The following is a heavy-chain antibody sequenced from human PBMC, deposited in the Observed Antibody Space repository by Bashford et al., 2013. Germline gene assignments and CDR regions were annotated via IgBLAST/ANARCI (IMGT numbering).Heavy chain of an antibody. CDR3: ARDAYCRSLSCYSVIAS. Sequence: VRQXYXEGAGVVAVIWYDGSHKFYADSVQGRFTISRDNSKNTVYLQMNSLRAEDTAVYYCARDAYCRSLSCYSVIASWGQGTLVTVSS. V-gene: IGHV3-33*01. J-gene: IGHJ5*02. D-gene: IGHD2-2*01. CDR2: IWYDGSHK.